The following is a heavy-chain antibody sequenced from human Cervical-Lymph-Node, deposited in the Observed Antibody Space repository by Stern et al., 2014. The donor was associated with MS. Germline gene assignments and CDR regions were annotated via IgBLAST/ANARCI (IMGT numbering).Heavy chain of an antibody. D-gene: IGHD1-26*01. V-gene: IGHV1-69-2*01. CDR3: ATDVEPDMGATRFDY. Sequence: EMQLVESGAEVKKPGTTVKISCKVSGYTFTDHYMHWVQQAPGKGLEWMGLVDPEDGETIYAEKFQGRVTITADTSTDTAYMELSSLRSEDTAVYYCATDVEPDMGATRFDYWGQGTLVTVSS. CDR1: GYTFTDHY. J-gene: IGHJ4*02. CDR2: VDPEDGET.